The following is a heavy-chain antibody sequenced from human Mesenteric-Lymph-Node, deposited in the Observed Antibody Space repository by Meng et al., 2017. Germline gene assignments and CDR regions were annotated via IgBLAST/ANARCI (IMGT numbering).Heavy chain of an antibody. CDR3: ARGQKGYFDL. J-gene: IGHJ2*01. Sequence: QVRRQPSGPRRVEPSGTLCLPCTGSGGSITNRNLWSWVRLPPGKGLEWIGEVYLGGTIHHHPSLQSRVTISLDKAKDHLSLKLASVTAADTAVYYCARGQKGYFDLWGRGTLVTVSS. CDR1: GGSITNRNL. V-gene: IGHV4-4*02. CDR2: VYLGGTI.